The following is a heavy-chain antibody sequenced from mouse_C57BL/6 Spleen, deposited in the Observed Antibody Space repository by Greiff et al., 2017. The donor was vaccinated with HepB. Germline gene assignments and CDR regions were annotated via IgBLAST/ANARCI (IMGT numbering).Heavy chain of an antibody. CDR2: IDPSDSYT. J-gene: IGHJ1*03. CDR3: ARWSTGGYFDV. V-gene: IGHV1-50*01. CDR1: GYTFTSYW. Sequence: VQLQQPGAELVKPGASVKLSCKASGYTFTSYWMQWVKQRPGQGLEWIGEIDPSDSYTNYNQKFKGKATLTVDTSSSTAYMQLSSLTSEDSAVYYCARWSTGGYFDVWGTGTTVTVSS. D-gene: IGHD1-1*01.